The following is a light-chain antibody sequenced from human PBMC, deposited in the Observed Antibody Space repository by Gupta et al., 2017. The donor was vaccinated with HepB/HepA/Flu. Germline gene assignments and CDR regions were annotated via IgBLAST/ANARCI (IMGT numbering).Light chain of an antibody. V-gene: IGKV3-11*01. CDR1: QSVSSY. Sequence: ESVLTQSPATLSLSPGERATLSCRASQSVSSYLAWYQQKPGQAPRLLIYDASNRATGNPARFSGSGSGTDFTLTISILDPEDFAVYYCQRHSNWPPITFGPGTKVDIK. CDR2: DAS. J-gene: IGKJ3*01. CDR3: QRHSNWPPIT.